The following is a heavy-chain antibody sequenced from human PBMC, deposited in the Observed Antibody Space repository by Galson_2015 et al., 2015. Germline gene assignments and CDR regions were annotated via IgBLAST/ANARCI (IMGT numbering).Heavy chain of an antibody. V-gene: IGHV3-48*02. D-gene: IGHD1-1*01. CDR3: ARDGLQLYRRGSYVFSYMDC. CDR1: GFTFSSYC. CDR2: ISRSRSTI. J-gene: IGHJ6*03. Sequence: SLRLSCAASGFTFSSYCMNWVRQAPGKGLEWVSYISRSRSTIYYVDSVKGRFTISRDNAKNSLYLQMNSLRDEDTAVYYCARDGLQLYRRGSYVFSYMDCSGRGTASTAAS.